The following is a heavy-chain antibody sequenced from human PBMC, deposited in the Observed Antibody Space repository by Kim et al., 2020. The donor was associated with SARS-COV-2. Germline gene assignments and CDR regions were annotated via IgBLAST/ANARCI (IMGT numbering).Heavy chain of an antibody. CDR1: GFTFDDNA. D-gene: IGHD3-9*01. V-gene: IGHV3-9*01. CDR3: AKDVASHLTGNFDY. J-gene: IGHJ4*02. Sequence: GGSLRLSCAASGFTFDDNAMHWVRQAPGKGLEWVSGISWNDGRIGYADSVKGRFTISRDNAKNSLYLQMNSLRAEDTALYYCAKDVASHLTGNFDYWGQGTLVTVSS. CDR2: ISWNDGRI.